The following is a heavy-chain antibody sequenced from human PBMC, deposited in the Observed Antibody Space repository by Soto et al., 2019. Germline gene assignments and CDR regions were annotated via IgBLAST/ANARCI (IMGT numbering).Heavy chain of an antibody. CDR2: IYHSGST. CDR1: GGSISSSNW. V-gene: IGHV4-4*02. Sequence: SETLSLTCAVSGGSISSSNWWSWVRQPPGKGLEWIGEIYHSGSTNYNPSLKSRVTISVDKSKNQFSLKLSSVTAADTAVYYCARYYYDSSGYPDGMDFWGQGTLVNVAS. J-gene: IGHJ4*02. CDR3: ARYYYDSSGYPDGMDF. D-gene: IGHD3-22*01.